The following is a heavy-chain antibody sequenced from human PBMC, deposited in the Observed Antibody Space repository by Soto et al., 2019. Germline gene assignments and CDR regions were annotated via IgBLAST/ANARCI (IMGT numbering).Heavy chain of an antibody. V-gene: IGHV4-59*01. CDR1: GGSISSYY. Sequence: SETLSLTCTVSGGSISSYYWSWIRQPPGKGLEWIGYIYYSGSTNYNPSLKSRVTISVDTSKNQFSLRLSSVTAADTAVYYCARERTLEGIGYWGQGTLVTVSS. CDR2: IYYSGST. CDR3: ARERTLEGIGY. J-gene: IGHJ4*02. D-gene: IGHD1-1*01.